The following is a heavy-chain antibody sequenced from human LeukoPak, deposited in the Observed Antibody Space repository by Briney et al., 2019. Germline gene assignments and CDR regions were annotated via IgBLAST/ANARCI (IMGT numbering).Heavy chain of an antibody. Sequence: ASVKVSCKASGYTFIGYYMHWVRQAPGQGLEWMGIINPGVGTTTYAQKFQGRVTMTGDMSTSTVYMELSSLRSEDTAVYYCARDRQWLVLGYWGQGTLVTVSS. V-gene: IGHV1-46*01. CDR3: ARDRQWLVLGY. D-gene: IGHD6-19*01. J-gene: IGHJ4*02. CDR2: INPGVGTT. CDR1: GYTFIGYY.